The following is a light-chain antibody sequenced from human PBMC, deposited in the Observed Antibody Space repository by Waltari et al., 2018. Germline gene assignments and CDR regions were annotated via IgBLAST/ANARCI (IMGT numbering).Light chain of an antibody. CDR1: QSVLYSSNNKNH. CDR2: WAS. CDR3: QQYYATPRT. V-gene: IGKV4-1*01. J-gene: IGKJ3*01. Sequence: DIVMTQSPDSLAVSLGERATIHCKSSQSVLYSSNNKNHLAWYRQKPGQSPKLLIYWASTRESGVPDRFSGSGSGTDFTLTISSLQAEDVAVYYCQQYYATPRTFGPGTKVDIK.